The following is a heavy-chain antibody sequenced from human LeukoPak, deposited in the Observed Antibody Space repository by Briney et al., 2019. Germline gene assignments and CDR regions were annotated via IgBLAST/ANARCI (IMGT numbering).Heavy chain of an antibody. J-gene: IGHJ4*02. Sequence: PGGSLRLSCAASGFTFSSYAMSWVRQAPGKGLEWVSVIYSGGSTYYADSVKGRFTISRDNAKNSLDLQMNSLRAEDTAVYYCAIDRYSSGWYTFDYWGQGTLVTVSS. V-gene: IGHV3-23*03. CDR2: IYSGGST. D-gene: IGHD6-19*01. CDR3: AIDRYSSGWYTFDY. CDR1: GFTFSSYA.